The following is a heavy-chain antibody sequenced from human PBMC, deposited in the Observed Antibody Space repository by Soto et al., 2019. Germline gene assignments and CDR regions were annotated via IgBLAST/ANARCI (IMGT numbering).Heavy chain of an antibody. CDR2: IYYSGST. CDR1: GGSISSSSYY. Sequence: ASETLSLTCTVSGGSISSSSYYWGWIRQPPGKGLEWIGSIYYSGSTYYNPSLKSRVTISVDKSKNQFSLKLSSVTAADTAVYYCETGTTGHYYYGMDVWGQGTTVTVSS. J-gene: IGHJ6*02. D-gene: IGHD1-7*01. V-gene: IGHV4-39*01. CDR3: ETGTTGHYYYGMDV.